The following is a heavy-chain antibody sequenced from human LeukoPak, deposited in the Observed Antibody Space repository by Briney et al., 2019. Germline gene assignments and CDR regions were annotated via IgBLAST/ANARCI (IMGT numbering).Heavy chain of an antibody. CDR1: GFTFSNSA. V-gene: IGHV3-23*01. Sequence: GGSLRPSCPASGFTFSNSAMSWVRQAPGKGLGWVSTLSGSGITTYYADSVKGRFTISRDNSKNTLYLQMNSLRAEDTAVYYCAKGIYSSGWSYFDYWGHGTLVTVSS. J-gene: IGHJ4*01. D-gene: IGHD6-19*01. CDR3: AKGIYSSGWSYFDY. CDR2: LSGSGITT.